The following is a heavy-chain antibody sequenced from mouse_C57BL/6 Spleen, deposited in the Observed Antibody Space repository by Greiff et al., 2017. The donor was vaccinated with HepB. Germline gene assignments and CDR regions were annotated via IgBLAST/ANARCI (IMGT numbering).Heavy chain of an antibody. CDR1: GYTFTSYW. V-gene: IGHV1-50*01. Sequence: QVQLQQPGAELVKPGASVKLSCKASGYTFTSYWMQWVKQRPGQGLEWIGEIDPSDSYTNYNQKFKGKATLTVDTSSSTAYMQLSSLTSEDSAVYYCARAYDYFDYWGQGTTLTVSS. CDR2: IDPSDSYT. D-gene: IGHD2-3*01. CDR3: ARAYDYFDY. J-gene: IGHJ2*01.